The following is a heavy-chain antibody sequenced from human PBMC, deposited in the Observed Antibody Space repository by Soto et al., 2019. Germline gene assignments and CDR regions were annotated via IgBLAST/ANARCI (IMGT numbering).Heavy chain of an antibody. CDR3: ARGGGVYSGYDYGMDV. Sequence: SETLSLTCTVSGGSISSYYWSWIRQPPGKGLEWIGYIYYSGSTNYNPSLKSRVTISVDTSKNQFSLKLSSVTAADPAVYYCARGGGVYSGYDYGMDVWGQGTTVTVSS. J-gene: IGHJ6*02. V-gene: IGHV4-59*01. D-gene: IGHD1-26*01. CDR1: GGSISSYY. CDR2: IYYSGST.